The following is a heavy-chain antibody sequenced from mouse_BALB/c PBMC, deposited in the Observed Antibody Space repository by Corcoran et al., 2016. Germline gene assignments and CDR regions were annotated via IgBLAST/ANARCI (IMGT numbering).Heavy chain of an antibody. CDR3: TRWGYGQAWFAY. Sequence: QVQLQQSGAELVRPGASVTLSCKASGYTFTDYEMHWVKQTPVHGLEWIGAIDPETGGTAYNQKFKGKATLTADKSSSTAYMELRSLTSEDSAVYYCTRWGYGQAWFAYWGQGTLVTVSA. CDR2: IDPETGGT. D-gene: IGHD1-2*01. V-gene: IGHV1-15*01. CDR1: GYTFTDYE. J-gene: IGHJ3*01.